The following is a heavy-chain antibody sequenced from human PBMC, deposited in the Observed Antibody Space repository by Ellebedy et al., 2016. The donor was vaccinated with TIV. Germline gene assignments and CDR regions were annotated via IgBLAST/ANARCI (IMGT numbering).Heavy chain of an antibody. CDR1: GGSIRSDY. D-gene: IGHD3-22*01. CDR3: ARDRMYYYDSSGSYQYYGMDV. V-gene: IGHV4-59*01. CDR2: IYNRGRT. Sequence: SETLSLTXSVSGGSIRSDYWSWIRQPPGKGLEWIGYIYNRGRTNYNPSLESRGTISVDTSKNQFSLKLSSVTAADTAVYYCARDRMYYYDSSGSYQYYGMDVWGQGTTVTVSS. J-gene: IGHJ6*02.